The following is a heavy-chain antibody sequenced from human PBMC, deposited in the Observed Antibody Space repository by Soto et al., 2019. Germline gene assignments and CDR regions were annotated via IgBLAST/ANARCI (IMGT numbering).Heavy chain of an antibody. CDR2: RYSDGTT. Sequence: EVQLVESGGNVVQPGGSLRLSCAPSGFSVNKNYMIWVRQAPGKGLEWVSIRYSDGTTSYADSVKDRFTIYRANSKNTLYLHMNSLRVEDTAVYYCEQRGFSGVGCDLLRSLHFWGQGTLVTVSS. V-gene: IGHV3-66*01. CDR1: GFSVNKNY. J-gene: IGHJ4*02. CDR3: EQRGFSGVGCDLLRSLHF. D-gene: IGHD2-15*01.